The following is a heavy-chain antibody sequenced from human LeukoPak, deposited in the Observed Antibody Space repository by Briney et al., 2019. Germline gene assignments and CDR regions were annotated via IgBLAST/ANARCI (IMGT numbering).Heavy chain of an antibody. J-gene: IGHJ4*02. CDR2: IRYDGSNK. V-gene: IGHV3-30*02. CDR3: AISTYDY. Sequence: GGSLRLSCAASGFTFSSYGIHWVRQAPGKGLEWVAFIRYDGSNKYYADSVKGRFTISRDTPKNTLYLEMNNLRDEDTAVYYCAISTYDYWGQGTLVTASS. D-gene: IGHD2-2*01. CDR1: GFTFSSYG.